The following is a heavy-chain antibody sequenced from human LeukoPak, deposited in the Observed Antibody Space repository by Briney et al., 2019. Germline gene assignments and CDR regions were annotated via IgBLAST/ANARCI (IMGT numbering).Heavy chain of an antibody. CDR1: GFTLSSYS. D-gene: IGHD3-16*01. CDR3: AKEGGA. J-gene: IGHJ5*02. CDR2: ISSSGYI. V-gene: IGHV3-21*04. Sequence: GGSMILSCAASGFTLSSYSMNWVRPAPGKGLEWVSSISSSGYIYYADSVKGRFTISRDNSKNTLYMQMDSLRAEDTAVYYCAKEGGAWGQGTLVTVSS.